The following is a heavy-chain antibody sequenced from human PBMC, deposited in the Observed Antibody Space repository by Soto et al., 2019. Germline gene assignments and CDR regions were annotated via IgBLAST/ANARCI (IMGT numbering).Heavy chain of an antibody. J-gene: IGHJ5*02. CDR1: GGSISSSSYY. CDR2: ICYSVST. Sequence: ETLSLTCTVSGGSISSSSYYWGWIRQPPGKGLEWIGYICYSVSTYYNPSLKSRVTISVDTSKNQFSLKLTSVTAADTAVYYCARDPAPWGQGTLVTVSS. V-gene: IGHV4-39*07. CDR3: ARDPAP.